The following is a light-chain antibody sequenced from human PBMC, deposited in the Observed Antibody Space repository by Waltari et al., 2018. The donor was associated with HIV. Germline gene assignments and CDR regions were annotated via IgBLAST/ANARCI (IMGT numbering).Light chain of an antibody. Sequence: QSVLTQPPSASGSPGQRGTISCFGSTSNIGTNHVYWYQQLPGAAPILPIYKNSLRPSGVPYRFSGSKSGTSASLAISGLRSEDEAEYYCATWDDSLSGRWVFGGGTKLTVL. CDR2: KNS. CDR1: TSNIGTNH. CDR3: ATWDDSLSGRWV. V-gene: IGLV1-47*01. J-gene: IGLJ3*02.